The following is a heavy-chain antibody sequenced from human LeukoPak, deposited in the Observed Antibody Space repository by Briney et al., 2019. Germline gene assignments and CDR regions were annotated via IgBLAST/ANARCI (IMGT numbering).Heavy chain of an antibody. D-gene: IGHD3-3*01. CDR3: TSYYDFWSGAGFYDYYYYMDV. Sequence: GGSLRLSCAASGFTFSGSAMHWVRQASGKGLEWVGRIRSKANSYATAYAASVKGRFTISRDDSKNTAYLQMNSLKTEDTAVYYCTSYYDFWSGAGFYDYYYYMDVWGKGTTVTVSS. V-gene: IGHV3-73*01. CDR2: IRSKANSYAT. CDR1: GFTFSGSA. J-gene: IGHJ6*03.